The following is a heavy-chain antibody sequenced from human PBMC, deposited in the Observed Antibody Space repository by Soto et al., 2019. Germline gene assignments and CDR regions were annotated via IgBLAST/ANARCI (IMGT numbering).Heavy chain of an antibody. CDR2: IYYSGST. CDR3: ASLGSYYYGSGSSLDAFDI. D-gene: IGHD3-10*01. Sequence: SESLSLTCTVSGGSICSSSYYWGWIRQPPGKGLEWIGSIYYSGSTYYNPSLKSRVTISVDTSKNQFSLKLSSVTAADTAVYYCASLGSYYYGSGSSLDAFDIWGQGTMVTVSS. J-gene: IGHJ3*02. CDR1: GGSICSSSYY. V-gene: IGHV4-39*07.